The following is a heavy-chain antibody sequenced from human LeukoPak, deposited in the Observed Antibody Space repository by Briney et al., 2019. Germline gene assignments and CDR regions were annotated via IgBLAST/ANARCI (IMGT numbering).Heavy chain of an antibody. J-gene: IGHJ6*02. V-gene: IGHV3-11*01. CDR1: GFTFSDYY. Sequence: GGSLRLSCAASGFTFSDYYMSWIRQAPGKGLEWVSYISSSGSTIYYADSAKGRFTISRDNAKNSLYLQMNSLRAEDTAVYYCARDVRDRLGGGRDYYYYYYGMDVWGQGTTVTVSS. CDR2: ISSSGSTI. CDR3: ARDVRDRLGGGRDYYYYYYGMDV. D-gene: IGHD3-16*01.